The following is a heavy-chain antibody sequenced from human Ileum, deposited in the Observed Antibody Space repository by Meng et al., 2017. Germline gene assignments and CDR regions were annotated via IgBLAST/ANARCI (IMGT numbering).Heavy chain of an antibody. V-gene: IGHV4-39*01. J-gene: IGHJ4*02. D-gene: IGHD4-17*01. CDR1: GGSSSSSSHC. Sequence: QLQLQESGPGLVKPSETLSRMCTVSGGSSSSSSHCCDWIRQPPGKGLEWIGSICYSGNTYYNPSLKSRVSMSVDTSKKQISLKLISVTAADTAVYYCARRAHYGDPPRWGQGTLVTVSS. CDR2: ICYSGNT. CDR3: ARRAHYGDPPR.